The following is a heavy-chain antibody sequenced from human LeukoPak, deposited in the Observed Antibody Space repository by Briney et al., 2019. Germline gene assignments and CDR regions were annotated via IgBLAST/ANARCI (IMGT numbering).Heavy chain of an antibody. J-gene: IGHJ3*02. V-gene: IGHV1-8*01. CDR1: GYTFTSYD. Sequence: GASVKVSCKASGYTFTSYDTNWVRQATGQGLEWMGWMNPNSGNTGYAQKFQGRVTMTRNTSISTAYMELSSLRSEDTAVYYCARGAWELHPDDAFDIWGQGTMVTVSS. CDR2: MNPNSGNT. CDR3: ARGAWELHPDDAFDI. D-gene: IGHD1-26*01.